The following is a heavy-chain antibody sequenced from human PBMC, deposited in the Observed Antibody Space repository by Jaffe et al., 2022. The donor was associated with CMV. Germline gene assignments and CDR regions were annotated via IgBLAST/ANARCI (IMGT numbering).Heavy chain of an antibody. CDR1: GYTFTGYY. J-gene: IGHJ6*03. V-gene: IGHV1-2*04. Sequence: QVQLVQSGAEVKKPGASVKVSCKASGYTFTGYYMHWVRQAPGQGLEWMGWINPNSGGTNYAQKFQGWVTMTRDTSISTAYMELSRLRSDDTAVYYCARGVAAAGHYYYYYYMDVWGKGTTVTVSS. CDR2: INPNSGGT. D-gene: IGHD6-13*01. CDR3: ARGVAAAGHYYYYYYMDV.